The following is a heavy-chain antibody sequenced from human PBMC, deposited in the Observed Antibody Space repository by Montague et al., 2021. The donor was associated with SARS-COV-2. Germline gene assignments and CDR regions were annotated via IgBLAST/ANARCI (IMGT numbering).Heavy chain of an antibody. D-gene: IGHD4-17*01. CDR3: ARDQLYGDLGY. Sequence: SLRLSCAASGFTFSSYWMHWVRQAPGKGLVWVSRINSDGSSTKYXXSLKGRFTISRDNAKNTLYLQMNSLRAEDTAVYYCARDQLYGDLGYWGQGTLVTVSS. V-gene: IGHV3-74*03. CDR1: GFTFSSYW. CDR2: INSDGSST. J-gene: IGHJ4*02.